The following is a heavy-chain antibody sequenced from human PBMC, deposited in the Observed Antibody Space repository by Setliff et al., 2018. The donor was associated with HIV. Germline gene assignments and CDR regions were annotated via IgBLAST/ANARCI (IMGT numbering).Heavy chain of an antibody. J-gene: IGHJ4*02. CDR1: GFTFSNYA. V-gene: IGHV3-30*04. Sequence: GSLRLSCAASGFTFSNYAMHWVRQAPGKGLEWVAVISYDGSAKFYVDSVKGRFTISRDNAQNSLYLQMNSLRVEDTAVYYCARDSGTTVGATRPGYWGQGTLVTVSS. CDR2: ISYDGSAK. CDR3: ARDSGTTVGATRPGY. D-gene: IGHD1-26*01.